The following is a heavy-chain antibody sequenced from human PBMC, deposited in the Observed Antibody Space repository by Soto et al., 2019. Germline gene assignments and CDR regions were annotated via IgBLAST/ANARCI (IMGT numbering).Heavy chain of an antibody. CDR3: ILEGYCSSTRCDTFDY. D-gene: IGHD2-2*01. Sequence: ASVKVSCKASGGTFSSYAISWVRQAPGQGLEWMGGIIPIFGTANYAQKFQGRVTITADESTSTAYMELSSLRSEDTAVYYCILEGYCSSTRCDTFDYWGQGTLVTVSS. CDR1: GGTFSSYA. CDR2: IIPIFGTA. V-gene: IGHV1-69*13. J-gene: IGHJ4*02.